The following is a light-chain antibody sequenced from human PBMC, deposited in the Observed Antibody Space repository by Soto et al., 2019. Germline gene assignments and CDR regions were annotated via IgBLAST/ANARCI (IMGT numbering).Light chain of an antibody. CDR1: QSISGW. CDR3: QQYGSYLIT. CDR2: DAS. Sequence: DIQMTQSPSTLSASVGDRVIITCRASQSISGWLAWYQQKPGKAPKVLIYDASSLQSGVPSRFSGSGSGTEFILTISSLQPDDFATYFCQQYGSYLITFGQGTRLEIK. J-gene: IGKJ5*01. V-gene: IGKV1-5*01.